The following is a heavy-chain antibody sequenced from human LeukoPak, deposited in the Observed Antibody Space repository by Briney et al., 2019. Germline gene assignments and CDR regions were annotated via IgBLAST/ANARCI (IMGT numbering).Heavy chain of an antibody. J-gene: IGHJ4*02. D-gene: IGHD2-15*01. CDR2: VWYDGSNK. CDR3: ARGECSGGSCLSTFDY. Sequence: GGSLRLSCAASGFTFSGYGMHWVRQAPGKGLEWVAVVWYDGSNKYYADSVKGRFTISRDNSKNTLYLQMNSLRAEDTAVYYCARGECSGGSCLSTFDYWGQGTLVTVSS. CDR1: GFTFSGYG. V-gene: IGHV3-33*01.